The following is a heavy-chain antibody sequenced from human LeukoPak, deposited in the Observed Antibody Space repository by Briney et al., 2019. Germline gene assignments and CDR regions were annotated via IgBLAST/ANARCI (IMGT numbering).Heavy chain of an antibody. CDR1: GGSISSGGYY. CDR3: ARVDQSGVIDY. V-gene: IGHV4-31*03. J-gene: IGHJ4*02. D-gene: IGHD3-16*02. Sequence: SETLSLTCTVSGGSISSGGYYWSWIRQHPGKGLEWIGYIYYSGSTYYNPSPKSRVTMSVDTSKNQFSLKLSSVTAADTAVYYCARVDQSGVIDYWGQGTLVTVSS. CDR2: IYYSGST.